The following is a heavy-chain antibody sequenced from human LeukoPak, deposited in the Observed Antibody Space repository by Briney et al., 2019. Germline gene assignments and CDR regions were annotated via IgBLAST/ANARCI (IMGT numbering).Heavy chain of an antibody. D-gene: IGHD2-8*01. CDR2: IYNSGST. CDR1: GGSISSDY. J-gene: IGHJ4*02. V-gene: IGHV4-4*08. CDR3: AKDIKRVYATLDY. Sequence: SETLSLTCTVSGGSISSDYWSWIRQPPGKGLEWIGYIYNSGSTNYNPSLRSRVTISVDTSKNQFSLKLSSVTAADTAVYYCAKDIKRVYATLDYWGQGTLVTVSS.